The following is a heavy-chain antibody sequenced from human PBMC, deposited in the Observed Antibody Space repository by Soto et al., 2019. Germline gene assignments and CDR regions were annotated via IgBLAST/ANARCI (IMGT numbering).Heavy chain of an antibody. CDR1: GGSISSYY. J-gene: IGHJ4*02. D-gene: IGHD6-13*01. Sequence: SLTCTVSGGSISSYYWSWIRQPPGKGLEWIGYIYYSGSTNYNPSLKSRVTISVDTSKNQFSLKLSSVTAADTAVYYCARFETAAGYFDYWGQGTLVTVSS. CDR2: IYYSGST. V-gene: IGHV4-59*01. CDR3: ARFETAAGYFDY.